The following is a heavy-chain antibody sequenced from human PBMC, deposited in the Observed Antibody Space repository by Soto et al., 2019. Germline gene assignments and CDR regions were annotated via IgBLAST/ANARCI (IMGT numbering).Heavy chain of an antibody. J-gene: IGHJ4*02. D-gene: IGHD6-13*01. CDR3: ARGGSSWYSIDY. Sequence: SETLSLTCTVSGGSISSYYWSWIRQPPGKGLEWIGYIYYSGSTNYNPSLKSRFTISVDTSKNQFSLKLSSVTAADTAVYYCARGGSSWYSIDYWGQGTLVTVSS. V-gene: IGHV4-59*01. CDR2: IYYSGST. CDR1: GGSISSYY.